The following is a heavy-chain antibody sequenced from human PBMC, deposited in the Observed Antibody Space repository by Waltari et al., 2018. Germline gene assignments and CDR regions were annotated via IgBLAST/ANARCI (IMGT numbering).Heavy chain of an antibody. D-gene: IGHD6-6*01. CDR1: GFTLSSYW. J-gene: IGHJ4*02. CDR3: VRSGSSTPFDY. CDR2: SRVDWSFT. V-gene: IGHV3-74*01. Sequence: EVQLVESGGGFIQPGGSLRLSCAVPGFTLSSYWLHWVRQAPGNGLVLFLRSRVDWSFTSYADSVKGRFTISRDNAKNTLYLQMNSLRAEETAVYYCVRSGSSTPFDYWGQGTLVTVSS.